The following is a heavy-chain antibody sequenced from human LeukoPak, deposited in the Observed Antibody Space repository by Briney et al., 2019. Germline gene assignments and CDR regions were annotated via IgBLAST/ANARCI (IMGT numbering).Heavy chain of an antibody. D-gene: IGHD3-22*01. CDR3: ARHPDYYDSSGHRYYFDY. CDR2: IYYSGST. CDR1: GGSISSYY. V-gene: IGHV4-59*08. J-gene: IGHJ4*02. Sequence: SETLSLTCTVSGGSISSYYWSWIRQPPGKGLEWIGYIYYSGSTNYNPSLKSRVTISVDTSKNQFSLKLSSVTAADTAVYYCARHPDYYDSSGHRYYFDYWGQGTLVTVSS.